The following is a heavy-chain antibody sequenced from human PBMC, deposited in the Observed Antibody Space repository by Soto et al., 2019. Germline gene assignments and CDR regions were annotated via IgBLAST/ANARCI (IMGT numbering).Heavy chain of an antibody. Sequence: PGGSLRLSCTASGFTFGGYAMGWIRQAPGKGLEWVAFIRGRAYSATTEYAASVKGRFTISRDDSKSIAYLQMNSLKTEDTAVYYCTRAAHPQLEISHYYFDSWGPGTLVTVSS. D-gene: IGHD6-6*01. V-gene: IGHV3-49*03. J-gene: IGHJ4*02. CDR3: TRAAHPQLEISHYYFDS. CDR1: GFTFGGYA. CDR2: IRGRAYSATT.